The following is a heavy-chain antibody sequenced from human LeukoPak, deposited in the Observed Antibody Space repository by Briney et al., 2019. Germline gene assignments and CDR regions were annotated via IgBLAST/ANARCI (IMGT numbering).Heavy chain of an antibody. D-gene: IGHD3-10*01. V-gene: IGHV1-46*01. J-gene: IGHJ4*02. CDR3: ARDEEGQDDDYGSGSYYMGY. CDR1: GYTFTSYY. CDR2: INPSGGST. Sequence: GASVKVSCKASGYTFTSYYMHWVRQAPGQGLEWMGIINPSGGSTSYAQKFQGRVTMTRDTSTSTVYMELSSLRSEDTAVYYCARDEEGQDDDYGSGSYYMGYWGQGTLVTVSS.